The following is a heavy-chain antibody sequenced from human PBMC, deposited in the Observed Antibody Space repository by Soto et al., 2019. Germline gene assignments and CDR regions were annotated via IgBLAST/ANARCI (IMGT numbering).Heavy chain of an antibody. D-gene: IGHD2-15*01. V-gene: IGHV3-33*01. CDR3: ARLLVDYYYYYGMDV. Sequence: GGSLRLSCAASGFPFSSYGMHWVRQAPGKGLEWAAVIWYDGSNKYYADSVKGRFTISRDNSKNTLYLQMNSLRAEDTAVYYCARLLVDYYYYYGMDVWGQGTTVTVSS. CDR2: IWYDGSNK. J-gene: IGHJ6*02. CDR1: GFPFSSYG.